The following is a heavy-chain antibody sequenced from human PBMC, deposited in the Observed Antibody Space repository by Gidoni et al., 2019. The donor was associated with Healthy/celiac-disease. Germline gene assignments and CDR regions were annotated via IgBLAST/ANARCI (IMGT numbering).Heavy chain of an antibody. Sequence: EVQLVESGGGLVKPGGSLRLSCAASGFPFSNAWMSWVRQAPGKGLEWVGRIKSKTDGGTTDYAAPVKGRFTISRDDSKNTLYLQMNSLKTEDTAVYYCTTDPYDSSGYYYVWYFDLWGRGTLVTVSS. CDR2: IKSKTDGGTT. D-gene: IGHD3-22*01. CDR3: TTDPYDSSGYYYVWYFDL. J-gene: IGHJ2*01. V-gene: IGHV3-15*01. CDR1: GFPFSNAW.